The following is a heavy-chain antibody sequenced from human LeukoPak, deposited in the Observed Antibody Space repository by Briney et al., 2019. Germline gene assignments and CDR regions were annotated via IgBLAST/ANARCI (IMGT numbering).Heavy chain of an antibody. V-gene: IGHV3-23*01. D-gene: IGHD6-19*01. Sequence: GGSLRLSCAASGFAFSNHAMSWVRQAPGKGLEWVSGISGDGGRTWYADSVKGRFTISRDNSKNTLYLQMSSLRDEDTAVYYCAKLYRSGWLGLSSWGQGTLVNGSS. CDR2: ISGDGGRT. J-gene: IGHJ5*02. CDR1: GFAFSNHA. CDR3: AKLYRSGWLGLSS.